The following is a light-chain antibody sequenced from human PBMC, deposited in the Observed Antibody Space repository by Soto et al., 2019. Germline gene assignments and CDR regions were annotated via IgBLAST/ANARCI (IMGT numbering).Light chain of an antibody. CDR1: QSISSR. Sequence: DIQMTQSPSTLSASVGDRVTITCRASQSISSRLAWYQQKPGKAPKLLIYDASSLESGVPSRFSGSGSGTEFTLTISSLQPDDFATYYCQQYNSYWITFGQGTRLEIK. CDR3: QQYNSYWIT. V-gene: IGKV1-5*01. J-gene: IGKJ5*01. CDR2: DAS.